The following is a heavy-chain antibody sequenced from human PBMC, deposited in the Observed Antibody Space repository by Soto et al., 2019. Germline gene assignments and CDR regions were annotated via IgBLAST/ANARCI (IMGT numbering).Heavy chain of an antibody. V-gene: IGHV3-74*01. J-gene: IGHJ4*02. CDR3: ARGGAHTAMANEY. CDR1: GFTFSSYW. D-gene: IGHD5-18*01. Sequence: LRLSCAASGFTFSSYWMHWVRQASGKGLVWVSRISFDGSTTTYADSVKGRFTISRDNAKNTLYLQMNSLRAEDTAVYYCARGGAHTAMANEYWGQGALVTVSS. CDR2: ISFDGSTT.